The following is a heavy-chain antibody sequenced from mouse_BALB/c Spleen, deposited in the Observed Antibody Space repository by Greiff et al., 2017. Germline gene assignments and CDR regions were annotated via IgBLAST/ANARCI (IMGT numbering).Heavy chain of an antibody. CDR2: IDPSDSYT. CDR1: GYTFTSYW. D-gene: IGHD1-1*01. V-gene: IGHV1-69*02. J-gene: IGHJ2*01. CDR3: ARRVTTVVADYFDY. Sequence: QVQLQQPGAELVKPGASVKLSCKASGYTFTSYWMHWVKQRPGQGLEWIGEIDPSDSYTNYNQKFKGKATLTVDKSSSTAYMQLSSLTSEDSAVYYCARRVTTVVADYFDYWGQGTTLTVSS.